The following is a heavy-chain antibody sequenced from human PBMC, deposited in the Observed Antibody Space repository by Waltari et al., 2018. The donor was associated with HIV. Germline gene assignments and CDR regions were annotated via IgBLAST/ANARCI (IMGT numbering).Heavy chain of an antibody. CDR1: RFTFSRYW. D-gene: IGHD6-13*01. J-gene: IGHJ6*02. Sequence: EVQLVESGGGLVQPGGSLRLSCAASRFTFSRYWMHWVRQAPGKGLVWVSRINSDGSSTSYADSVKGRFTISRDNAKNTLYLQMNSLRAEDTAVYYCASGYSSSWRSDYYYYGMDVWGQGTTVTVSS. CDR2: INSDGSST. CDR3: ASGYSSSWRSDYYYYGMDV. V-gene: IGHV3-74*01.